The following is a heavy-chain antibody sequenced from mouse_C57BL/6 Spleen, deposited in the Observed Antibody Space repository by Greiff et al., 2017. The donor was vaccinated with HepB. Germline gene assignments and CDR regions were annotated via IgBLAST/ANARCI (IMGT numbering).Heavy chain of an antibody. CDR1: GYTFTSYW. Sequence: VQLQQSGAELVKAGASVKMSCKASGYTFTSYWMHWVKQRRGQGLEWFAETNPTNGRTYYNEKFKSKATLTVDKSSSTAYMLLSGPTFEDSAVYYCARIKQIVATYFDYWGQGTTLTVSS. CDR3: ARIKQIVATYFDY. CDR2: TNPTNGRT. J-gene: IGHJ2*01. D-gene: IGHD1-1*01. V-gene: IGHV1S81*02.